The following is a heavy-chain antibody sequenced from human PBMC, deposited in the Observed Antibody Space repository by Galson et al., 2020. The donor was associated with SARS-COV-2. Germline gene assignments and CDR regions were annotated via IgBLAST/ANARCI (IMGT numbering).Heavy chain of an antibody. J-gene: IGHJ4*02. CDR2: INPNSGAT. D-gene: IGHD3-22*01. V-gene: IGHV1-2*02. CDR3: ANLPNYHDRHYY. CDR1: GYTFTAYY. Sequence: ASVKVSCKASGYTFTAYYIHWVRQAPGQGLEWMGWINPNSGATSSTQKFQGRVTMTWDTSISTSYMEVSSLTSDDTAVYYCANLPNYHDRHYYWGQGTLVTVSS.